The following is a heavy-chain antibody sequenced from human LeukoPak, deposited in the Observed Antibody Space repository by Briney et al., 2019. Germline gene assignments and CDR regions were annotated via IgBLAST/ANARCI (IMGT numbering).Heavy chain of an antibody. V-gene: IGHV3-7*01. CDR1: GFTFSTYW. D-gene: IGHD7-27*01. J-gene: IGHJ3*02. CDR2: IKQDGSEK. CDR3: ARRQFNWGSAFDI. Sequence: PGGSLRLSCAASGFTFSTYWMSWVRQAPAKGLEWVANIKQDGSEKYYVDSVKGRFTISRDNAKNSLSLQMNSLRTEDTAVYYCARRQFNWGSAFDIWGQGTMVTVSS.